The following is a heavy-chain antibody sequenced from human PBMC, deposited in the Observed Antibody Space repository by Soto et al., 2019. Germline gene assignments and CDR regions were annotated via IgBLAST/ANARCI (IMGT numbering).Heavy chain of an antibody. CDR3: ARECDDYYPPYYYYYMDV. V-gene: IGHV3-21*01. CDR1: GFTFSSYS. CDR2: ISSSSSYI. J-gene: IGHJ6*03. Sequence: GGSLRLSCAASGFTFSSYSMNWVRQAPGKGLEWVSSISSSSSYIYYADSVKGRFTISRDNAKNSLYLQMNSLRAEDTAVYYCARECDDYYPPYYYYYMDVWGKGTTVTVSS. D-gene: IGHD1-26*01.